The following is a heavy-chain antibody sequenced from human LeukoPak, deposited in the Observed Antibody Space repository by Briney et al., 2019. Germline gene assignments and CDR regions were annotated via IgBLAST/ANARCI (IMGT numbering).Heavy chain of an antibody. CDR3: ARHRAIAGPFDH. CDR1: GGSISGYH. CDR2: ISHSGLT. V-gene: IGHV4-59*08. J-gene: IGHJ4*02. D-gene: IGHD6-19*01. Sequence: SETLSLTCTVSGGSISGYHWSWIRQTPGKGLEWIGQISHSGLTKYNPALKSRLTISVDTSKNQISVNLISVTAADTAFYYCARHRAIAGPFDHWGQGALVTVSP.